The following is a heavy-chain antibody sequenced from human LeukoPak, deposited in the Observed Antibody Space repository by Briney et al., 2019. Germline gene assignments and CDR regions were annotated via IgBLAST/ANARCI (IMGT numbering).Heavy chain of an antibody. J-gene: IGHJ4*02. CDR3: AAGLGLWYYFDY. D-gene: IGHD3-10*01. CDR2: INPNSGGT. Sequence: ASVKVSCKASGYTFTGYYMHWVRQAPGRGLEWMGWINPNSGGTNYAQKFQGRVTMTRDTSISTAYMELSRLRSDDTAVYYCAAGLGLWYYFDYWGQGTLVTVSS. CDR1: GYTFTGYY. V-gene: IGHV1-2*02.